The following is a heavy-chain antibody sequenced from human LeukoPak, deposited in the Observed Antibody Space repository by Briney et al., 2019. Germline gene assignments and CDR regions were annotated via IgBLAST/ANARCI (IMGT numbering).Heavy chain of an antibody. CDR2: IYYSGST. D-gene: IGHD1-14*01. CDR1: GGSISSSSYY. Sequence: PSETLSLTCTVSGGSISSSSYYWGWIRQPPGKGLEWIGSIYYSGSTYYNPSLKSRVTISVDTSKNQFSLKLSSVTAADTAVYYCARHRTNPDAFDIWGLGTMVTVSS. CDR3: ARHRTNPDAFDI. J-gene: IGHJ3*02. V-gene: IGHV4-39*01.